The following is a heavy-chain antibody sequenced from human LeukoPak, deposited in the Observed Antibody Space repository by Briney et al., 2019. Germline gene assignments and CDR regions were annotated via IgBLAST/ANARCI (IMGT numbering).Heavy chain of an antibody. CDR1: GGSISRYY. CDR3: ARVSGYDWESFYDY. Sequence: PSETLSLTCTVSGGSISRYYWSWIRQPPGKGPEWIGYIYYSGSTNYNPSLKSRVTISVDTSKNQFSLKLSSVTAADTAVYSCARVSGYDWESFYDYWGQGSLVTVSS. V-gene: IGHV4-59*01. D-gene: IGHD5-12*01. CDR2: IYYSGST. J-gene: IGHJ4*02.